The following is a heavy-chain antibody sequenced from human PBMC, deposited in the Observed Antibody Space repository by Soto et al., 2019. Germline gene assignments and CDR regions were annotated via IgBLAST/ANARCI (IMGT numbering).Heavy chain of an antibody. V-gene: IGHV1-18*01. CDR2: ISAYNGNT. J-gene: IGHJ4*02. CDR3: ARGRQWAFLSDY. CDR1: GYSFTRYY. Sequence: QVQLVQSGAEVKKPGASVKVSCKASGYSFTRYYINWVRQAPGQGREWMGWISAYNGNTHYEEKLQGRVTLTTDTSTSTAYIELRSLRADDKAVYFCARGRQWAFLSDYWGQGTLVTVSS. D-gene: IGHD6-19*01.